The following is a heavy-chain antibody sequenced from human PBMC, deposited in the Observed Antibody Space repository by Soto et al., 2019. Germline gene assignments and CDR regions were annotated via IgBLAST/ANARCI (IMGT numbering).Heavy chain of an antibody. CDR3: ARGPDDSDVPRWDY. CDR2: INTRGGTT. J-gene: IGHJ4*02. Sequence: QVQLVQSGAEVRKPGASVRLSCKASGYTLTRFYLHWVRQAPGQGLEWMGIINTRGGTTAYAQKFRGRLSVTRDTSTSTVYVELSNLRSEDTAIYYCARGPDDSDVPRWDYWGQGTRVTVSS. D-gene: IGHD4-17*01. V-gene: IGHV1-46*01. CDR1: GYTLTRFY.